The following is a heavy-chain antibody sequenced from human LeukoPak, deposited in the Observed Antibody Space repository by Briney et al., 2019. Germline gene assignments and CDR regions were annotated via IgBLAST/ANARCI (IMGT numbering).Heavy chain of an antibody. J-gene: IGHJ3*02. CDR2: ISAYNGNT. V-gene: IGHV1-18*01. D-gene: IGHD6-13*01. Sequence: ASVKVSCKASGYTFTSYDISWVRQAPGQGLEWMGWISAYNGNTNYAQKLQGRVTMTTDTSTSTAYMELRSLRSDDTAVYYCARFMQQQSSNAFDIWGQGTMVTVSS. CDR1: GYTFTSYD. CDR3: ARFMQQQSSNAFDI.